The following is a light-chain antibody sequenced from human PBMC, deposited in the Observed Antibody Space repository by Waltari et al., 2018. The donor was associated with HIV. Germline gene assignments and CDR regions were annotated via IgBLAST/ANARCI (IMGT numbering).Light chain of an antibody. CDR3: CSYAGSDTLV. V-gene: IGLV2-23*02. CDR2: EVK. J-gene: IGLJ3*02. CDR1: SINVGTYNL. Sequence: HSALTQPASVSGSPGQSITISCPGTSINVGTYNLVPWYQQHPGKAPKLLIYEVKRRPSGLSDRFSGSKSGNTASLTVSGLQAEDEAIYYCCSYAGSDTLVFGGGTSLTIL.